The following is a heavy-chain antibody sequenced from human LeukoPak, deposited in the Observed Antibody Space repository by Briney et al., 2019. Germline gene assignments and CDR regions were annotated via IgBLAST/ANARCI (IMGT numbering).Heavy chain of an antibody. CDR3: ARDLGGYSYYYMDV. Sequence: SETLSLTCTVSGGSISSYYWGWIRQPAGKGLEWIGRIYTSGGTNYNPSLKSRVTISVDKSRKQLSLQLSSVTAADTAVYYCARDLGGYSYYYMDVWGKGTTVTVSS. J-gene: IGHJ6*03. V-gene: IGHV4-4*07. D-gene: IGHD3-16*01. CDR2: IYTSGGT. CDR1: GGSISSYY.